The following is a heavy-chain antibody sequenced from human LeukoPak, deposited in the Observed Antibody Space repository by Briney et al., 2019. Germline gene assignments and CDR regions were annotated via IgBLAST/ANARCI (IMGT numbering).Heavy chain of an antibody. CDR1: GFTFSSYA. J-gene: IGHJ4*02. D-gene: IGHD3-10*01. CDR3: AKIFGYYGSGSYEFDY. CDR2: ISGSGGST. V-gene: IGHV3-23*01. Sequence: GGSLRLSCAASGFTFSSYAMSWVRQAPGKGLEWVSAISGSGGSTYYADFVKGRFTISRDNSKNTLYLQMNSLRAEDTAVYYCAKIFGYYGSGSYEFDYWGQGTLVTVSS.